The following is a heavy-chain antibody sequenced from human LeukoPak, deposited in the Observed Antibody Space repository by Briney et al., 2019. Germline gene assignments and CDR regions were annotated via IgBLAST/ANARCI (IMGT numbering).Heavy chain of an antibody. D-gene: IGHD3-9*01. CDR3: AGSLLRYFDWLF. J-gene: IGHJ4*02. V-gene: IGHV1-3*01. CDR2: INAGNGNT. CDR1: GYTFSSYA. Sequence: ASVKVSCKASGYTFSSYAMHWVRQAPGQRLEWMGWINAGNGNTKYSQKFQGRVTITRDTSASTAYMELSSLRSEDTAVYYCAGSLLRYFDWLFWGQGTLVAVSS.